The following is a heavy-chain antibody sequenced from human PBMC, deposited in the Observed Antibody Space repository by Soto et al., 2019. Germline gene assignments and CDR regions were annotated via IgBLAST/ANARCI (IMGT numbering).Heavy chain of an antibody. CDR2: IDPSDSYT. CDR1: GYSFTSYW. D-gene: IGHD2-2*01. J-gene: IGHJ6*02. V-gene: IGHV5-10-1*01. Sequence: GESLKISCKGSGYSFTSYWISWVSQLPGKGLEWMGRIDPSDSYTNYSPSFQGHVTISADKSISTAYLQWSSLEASDTAMYYCASSTIRSSWGRAHYYYYGMDGWGQGTTVTVS. CDR3: ASSTIRSSWGRAHYYYYGMDG.